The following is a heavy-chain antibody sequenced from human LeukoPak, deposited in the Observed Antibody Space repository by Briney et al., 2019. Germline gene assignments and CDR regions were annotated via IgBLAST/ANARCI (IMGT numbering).Heavy chain of an antibody. CDR3: ARVSRRYFQH. Sequence: SETLSLTCAVYGGSFSGYYWSWIRQPPGKGLEWIGEINHSGSTNYNPSLKSRVTISVDTSKNQFSLKLSSVTAADTAVYYCARVSRRYFQHWGERSLLTVSS. CDR2: INHSGST. V-gene: IGHV4-34*01. J-gene: IGHJ1*01. CDR1: GGSFSGYY.